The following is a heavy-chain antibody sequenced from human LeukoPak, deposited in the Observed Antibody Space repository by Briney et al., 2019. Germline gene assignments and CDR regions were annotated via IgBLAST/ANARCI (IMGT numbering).Heavy chain of an antibody. CDR2: INPNSGGT. Sequence: ASVKVSCKASGYTFTGYHMHWVRQAPGQGLEWMGWINPNSGGTNYAQKFQGRVTMTRDTSISTAYMELSRLRSDDTAVYYCARVRRLRFDVGWFDPWGQGTLVTVSS. V-gene: IGHV1-2*02. J-gene: IGHJ5*02. CDR3: ARVRRLRFDVGWFDP. D-gene: IGHD3-3*01. CDR1: GYTFTGYH.